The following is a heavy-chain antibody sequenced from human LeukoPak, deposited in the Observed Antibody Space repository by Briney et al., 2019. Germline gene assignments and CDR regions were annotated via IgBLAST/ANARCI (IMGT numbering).Heavy chain of an antibody. CDR3: AKDTGPDCSSTSCYLDY. J-gene: IGHJ4*02. CDR2: ISWNSGSI. D-gene: IGHD2-2*01. Sequence: GGSLRLSCAASGFTFSSYAMHWVRQAPGKGLEWVSGISWNSGSIGYADSVKGRFTISRDNAKNSLYLQMNSLRAEDTALYYCAKDTGPDCSSTSCYLDYWGQGTLVTVSS. V-gene: IGHV3-9*01. CDR1: GFTFSSYA.